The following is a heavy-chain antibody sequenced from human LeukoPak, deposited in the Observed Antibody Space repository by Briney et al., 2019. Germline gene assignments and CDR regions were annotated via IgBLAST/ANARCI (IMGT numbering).Heavy chain of an antibody. Sequence: SGPTLVHPTQPLTLTCTFSGFSLRTSGVGVGWIRQPPVKALEWLALIYWDDDKRYSPSLKSRLTITKDTSKNQVVLTMTNMDPVDTATYYCAHSEGSGWFWDYFDYWGQGTLVTVSS. CDR1: GFSLRTSGVG. CDR3: AHSEGSGWFWDYFDY. CDR2: IYWDDDK. V-gene: IGHV2-5*02. J-gene: IGHJ4*02. D-gene: IGHD6-19*01.